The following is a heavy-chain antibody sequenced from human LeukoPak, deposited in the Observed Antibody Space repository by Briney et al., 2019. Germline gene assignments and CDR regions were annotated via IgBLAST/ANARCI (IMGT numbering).Heavy chain of an antibody. D-gene: IGHD6-19*01. CDR3: ARDPRVALAGTDWFDP. Sequence: GRSLRLSCAASGFTFSSYGIHWVRQAPGKGLEWVAVIWYDGSNKYYADSVKGRFTISRDNSKNTLYLQMNSLRAEDTAMYYCARDPRVALAGTDWFDPWGQGTLVTVSS. V-gene: IGHV3-33*08. CDR2: IWYDGSNK. J-gene: IGHJ5*02. CDR1: GFTFSSYG.